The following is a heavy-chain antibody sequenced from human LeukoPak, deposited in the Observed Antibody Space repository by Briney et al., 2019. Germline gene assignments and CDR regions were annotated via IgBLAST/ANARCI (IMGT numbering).Heavy chain of an antibody. CDR1: GYTFTTYG. CDR2: ISAYSGST. CDR3: ARHYGGTFFDY. J-gene: IGHJ4*02. V-gene: IGHV1-18*01. D-gene: IGHD4-23*01. Sequence: GASVKVSCKASGYTFTTYGISWVRQAPRQGLEWMGWISAYSGSTNYAQNLQGRVTMTTDTSTSTAYMELRSLRSDDTAVYYCARHYGGTFFDYWGQGTLVTVSS.